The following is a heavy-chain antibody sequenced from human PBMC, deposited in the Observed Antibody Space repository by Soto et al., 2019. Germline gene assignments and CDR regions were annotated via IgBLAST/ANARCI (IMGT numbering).Heavy chain of an antibody. V-gene: IGHV1-69*01. D-gene: IGHD2-2*01. CDR3: ARGQYQLLTGDYYYYGMDV. Sequence: QVQLVQSGAEVKKPGSSVKVSCKASGGTFSSYAISWVRQAPGQGLEWMGGIIPIFGTANYAQKFQGRVTITADESTITAYMALSSLRSEDTAVYYCARGQYQLLTGDYYYYGMDVWGQGTTVTVSS. CDR2: IIPIFGTA. CDR1: GGTFSSYA. J-gene: IGHJ6*02.